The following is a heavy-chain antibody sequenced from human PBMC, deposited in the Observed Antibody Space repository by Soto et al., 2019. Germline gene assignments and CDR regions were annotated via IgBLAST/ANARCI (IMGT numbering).Heavy chain of an antibody. V-gene: IGHV3-23*01. J-gene: IGHJ6*03. CDR3: ARVGGTSGGKYYYMDV. CDR1: GFTFNRYA. Sequence: GGSPRLFCAASGFTFNRYAMGWVRQTPGKGLEWVSDISCSSGSIDYADSVKGRFTISRDNAKNSLYLQMNSLRAEDTATYYWARVGGTSGGKYYYMDVWGKGTTVTVSS. CDR2: ISCSSGSI. D-gene: IGHD3-10*01.